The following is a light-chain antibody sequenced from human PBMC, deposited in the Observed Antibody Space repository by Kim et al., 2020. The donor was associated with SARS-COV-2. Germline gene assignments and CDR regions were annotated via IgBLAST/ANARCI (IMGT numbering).Light chain of an antibody. CDR3: QQTYTATLT. V-gene: IGKV1-39*01. CDR2: AAS. Sequence: DIQMTQSPSSLSAFVGDRVTITCRASQSISDYLNWYQHKPGKAPNLLIYAASTLQSGVPSRFAGSGSGTDFTLTITSLQPEDFATYFGQQTYTATLTFGGGTKVDIK. CDR1: QSISDY. J-gene: IGKJ4*01.